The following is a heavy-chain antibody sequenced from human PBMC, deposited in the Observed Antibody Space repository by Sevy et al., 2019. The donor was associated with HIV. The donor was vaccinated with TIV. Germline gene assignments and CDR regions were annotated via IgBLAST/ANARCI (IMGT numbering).Heavy chain of an antibody. J-gene: IGHJ4*02. D-gene: IGHD3-22*01. CDR3: ATTKDYYDSSGCPFDY. CDR1: GYTLTELS. V-gene: IGHV1-24*01. CDR2: FDPEDGET. Sequence: ASVKVSCKVSGYTLTELSMHWVRQAPGKGLEWMGSFDPEDGETIYEQKFQGRVTMTEDTSADTAYMELSSLRSEDTAVYICATTKDYYDSSGCPFDYWGQGTLVTVSS.